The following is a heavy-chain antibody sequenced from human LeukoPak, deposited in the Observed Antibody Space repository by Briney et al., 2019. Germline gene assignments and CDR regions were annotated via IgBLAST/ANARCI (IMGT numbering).Heavy chain of an antibody. J-gene: IGHJ4*02. Sequence: PSETLSLTCTVSGGSISSSSAHWGWIRQPPGKGLEWIGGIYYSKNTYYNPSLKSRVTISADTSKNQFSLTLGSVSATDTAVYYCVSPRGFSYGYFDYWGQGTLVPVSS. V-gene: IGHV4-39*01. CDR1: GGSISSSSAH. CDR3: VSPRGFSYGYFDY. D-gene: IGHD5-18*01. CDR2: IYYSKNT.